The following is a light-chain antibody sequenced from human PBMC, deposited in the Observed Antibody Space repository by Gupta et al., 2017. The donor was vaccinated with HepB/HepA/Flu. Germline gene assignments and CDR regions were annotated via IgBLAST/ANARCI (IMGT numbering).Light chain of an antibody. V-gene: IGLV2-8*01. CDR1: SNDIGNYNY. Sequence: QSALTQPPSASGSPGQSVTISCTGTSNDIGNYNYVSWYQQHPGEAPKLIIYEAFKRPSGVPGRFPASKSGNTASLTVSGLQPEDEANYYCSSYAGTNSVIFGGGTQLTVL. J-gene: IGLJ2*01. CDR2: EAF. CDR3: SSYAGTNSVI.